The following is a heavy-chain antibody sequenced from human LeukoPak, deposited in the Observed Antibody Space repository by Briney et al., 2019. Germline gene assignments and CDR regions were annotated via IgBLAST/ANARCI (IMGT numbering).Heavy chain of an antibody. Sequence: PGGSLRLSCAASGFTVSSNYMTWVRQAPGKGLEWVSVISNGGTTYYAGSVKGRFTISRDNSKNTLYLQMNSLKAEDTAMYYCARGGRGWTIDYWGQGTLVTVSS. J-gene: IGHJ4*02. CDR3: ARGGRGWTIDY. V-gene: IGHV3-53*01. CDR1: GFTVSSNY. CDR2: ISNGGTT. D-gene: IGHD6-19*01.